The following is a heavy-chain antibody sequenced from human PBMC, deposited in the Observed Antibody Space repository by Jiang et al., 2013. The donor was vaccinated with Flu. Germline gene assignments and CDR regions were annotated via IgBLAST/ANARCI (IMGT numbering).Heavy chain of an antibody. CDR2: IYPGDSDT. Sequence: LKISCKGSGYSFTSYWIGWVRQMPGKGLEWMGIIYPGDSDTRYSPSFQGQVTISADKSISTAYLQWSSLKASDTAMYYCARCGQWPPPWNDGLGHFDLWGRGTLVTVSS. CDR3: ARCGQWPPPWNDGLGHFDL. CDR1: GYSFTSYW. V-gene: IGHV5-51*01. J-gene: IGHJ2*01. D-gene: IGHD6-19*01.